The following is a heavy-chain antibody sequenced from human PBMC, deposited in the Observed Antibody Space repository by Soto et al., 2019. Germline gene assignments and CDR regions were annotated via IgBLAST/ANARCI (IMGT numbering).Heavy chain of an antibody. D-gene: IGHD3-22*01. CDR1: GFTVSSNY. J-gene: IGHJ4*02. Sequence: EVQLVETGGGLIQPEGSLRLSCAASGFTVSSNYMSWVRQAPGKGLEWVSVIYSGGSTYYADSVKGRFTISRDNSKNTLYLQMNSLRAEDTAVYYCARERYDSSGSLHYFDYWGQGTLVTVYS. V-gene: IGHV3-53*02. CDR3: ARERYDSSGSLHYFDY. CDR2: IYSGGST.